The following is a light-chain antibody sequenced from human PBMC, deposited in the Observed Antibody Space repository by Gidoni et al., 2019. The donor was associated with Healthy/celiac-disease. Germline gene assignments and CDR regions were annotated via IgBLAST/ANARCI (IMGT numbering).Light chain of an antibody. V-gene: IGKV1-5*03. CDR2: KAS. J-gene: IGKJ5*01. Sequence: DIQMTQSPSTLSASVGDRVTITCRASQSISSWLAWDQQKPGKAPKLLIYKASSLESGVPSRFSGSVSGTEFTLTISSLQPDDFATYYCQQYNSYPITFGQGTRLEIK. CDR3: QQYNSYPIT. CDR1: QSISSW.